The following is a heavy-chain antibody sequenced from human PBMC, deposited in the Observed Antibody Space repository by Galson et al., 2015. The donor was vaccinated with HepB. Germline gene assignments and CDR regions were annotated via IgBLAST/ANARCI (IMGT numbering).Heavy chain of an antibody. J-gene: IGHJ6*02. V-gene: IGHV1-69*13. CDR1: GGTFSSYA. CDR2: IIPIFGTA. D-gene: IGHD2-2*02. Sequence: SVKVSCKASGGTFSSYAISWVRQAPGQGLEWMGGIIPIFGTANYAQKFQGRVTITADESTSTAYMELSSLRSEDTAVYYCARFYCSSTSCYNGMDVWGQGTTVTVSS. CDR3: ARFYCSSTSCYNGMDV.